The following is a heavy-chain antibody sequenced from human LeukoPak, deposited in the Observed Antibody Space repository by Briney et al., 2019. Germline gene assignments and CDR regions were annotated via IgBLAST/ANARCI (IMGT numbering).Heavy chain of an antibody. J-gene: IGHJ4*02. V-gene: IGHV3-74*01. CDR1: GFTFSSYW. CDR2: INSDGSVT. Sequence: GGSLRLSCAASGFTFSSYWMHWVRQAPGKGLLWVSRINSDGSVTTYADSVKGRFTISRDNAKNTAYLQMNNLRADDTAVYYCARGRGDSSSWYFDYWGQGTLVTVSS. CDR3: ARGRGDSSSWYFDY. D-gene: IGHD6-13*01.